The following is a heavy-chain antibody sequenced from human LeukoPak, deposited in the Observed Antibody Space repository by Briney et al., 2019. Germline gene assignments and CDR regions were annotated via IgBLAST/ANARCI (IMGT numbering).Heavy chain of an antibody. V-gene: IGHV3-23*01. Sequence: GGSLRLSCAASGFTFSSYAMSWVRQAPGKGLEWVSAISGSGGSTYYADSVKGRFTISRDNSKNTLYLQMNSLRAEDTAVYCCAKLLTVDTAMVTIDYWGQGTLVTVSS. J-gene: IGHJ4*02. CDR1: GFTFSSYA. CDR2: ISGSGGST. D-gene: IGHD5-18*01. CDR3: AKLLTVDTAMVTIDY.